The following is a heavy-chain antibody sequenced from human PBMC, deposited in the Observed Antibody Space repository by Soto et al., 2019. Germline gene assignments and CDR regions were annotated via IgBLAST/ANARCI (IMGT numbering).Heavy chain of an antibody. CDR3: AREGEQPYYYYYGMDV. V-gene: IGHV1-18*04. J-gene: IGHJ6*02. D-gene: IGHD6-13*01. CDR1: GYTFTSYG. CDR2: ISAYNGNT. Sequence: ASVKVSCKASGYTFTSYGISWVRQAPGQGLEWMGWISAYNGNTNYAQKLQGRVTMTTDTSTSTAYMELRSLRSDDTPVYYCAREGEQPYYYYYGMDVWRQGPTGTASS.